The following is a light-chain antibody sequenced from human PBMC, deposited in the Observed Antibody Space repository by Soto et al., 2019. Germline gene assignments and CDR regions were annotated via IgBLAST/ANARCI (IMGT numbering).Light chain of an antibody. CDR3: QQYNNFSLT. V-gene: IGKV1-5*01. J-gene: IGKJ4*01. CDR1: QSIAAR. CDR2: DAS. Sequence: DIQLTQSPSTLSASVTDRVTITCRASQSIAARLAWYQQKPGKAPKLLMYDASILESGVPSRFSGSGSGTEFTLAINGLQPDDSATYYCQQYNNFSLTFGGGTKVEIK.